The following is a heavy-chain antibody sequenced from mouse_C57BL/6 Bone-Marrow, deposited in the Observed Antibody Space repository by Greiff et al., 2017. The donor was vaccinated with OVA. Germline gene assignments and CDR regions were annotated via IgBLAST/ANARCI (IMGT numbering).Heavy chain of an antibody. CDR2: IWWDDAK. CDR3: ARIALTGLFDY. Sequence: QVQLKESGPGLLQPSQTLSLTCSFSGFSLSTYGMGVGWLRPPSGQGLEWLVPIWWDDAKYSNPALKSRLTISKDTSKNQVFLKIANVDTADTATYYCARIALTGLFDYWGQGTTLTVSS. D-gene: IGHD4-1*01. V-gene: IGHV8-8*01. J-gene: IGHJ2*01. CDR1: GFSLSTYGMG.